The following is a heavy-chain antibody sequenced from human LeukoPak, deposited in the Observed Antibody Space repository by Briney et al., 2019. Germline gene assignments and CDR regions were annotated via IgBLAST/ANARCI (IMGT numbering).Heavy chain of an antibody. CDR2: INHSGST. Sequence: SETLSLTCAVYGGSFSGYYWSWIRQPPGKGLEWIGEINHSGSTNYNPSLKSRVTISVDTSKNQFSLKLSSVTATDTAVYYCARDLLNEGNHLDYWGQGTLVTVSS. CDR3: ARDLLNEGNHLDY. D-gene: IGHD4-23*01. CDR1: GGSFSGYY. V-gene: IGHV4-34*01. J-gene: IGHJ4*02.